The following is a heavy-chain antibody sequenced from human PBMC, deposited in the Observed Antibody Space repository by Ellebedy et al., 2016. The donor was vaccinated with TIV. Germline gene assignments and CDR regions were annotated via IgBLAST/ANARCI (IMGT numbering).Heavy chain of an antibody. D-gene: IGHD2-15*01. Sequence: GGSLRLXCAASGFTFSTYSMNWVRQAPGKGLEWVAFIRCSTNSISYADSAKGRFTISRDNSRNTLFLQMNSLRAEDTAVYYCAKPRFCSDGDFNSAFDHWGQGTLVTVSS. CDR3: AKPRFCSDGDFNSAFDH. CDR1: GFTFSTYS. V-gene: IGHV3-48*01. J-gene: IGHJ4*02. CDR2: IRCSTNSI.